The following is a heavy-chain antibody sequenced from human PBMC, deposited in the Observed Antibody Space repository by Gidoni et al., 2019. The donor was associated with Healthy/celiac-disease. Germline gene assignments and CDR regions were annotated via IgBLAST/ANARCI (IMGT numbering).Heavy chain of an antibody. D-gene: IGHD4-17*01. CDR3: ARGNGDYPWVFDI. Sequence: QVQLQESGPGLVKPSETLSLTCTASGCSISSYYWSWIRQPPGKGLEYIGYIYYSGSTKSNPSLNSRVTISVDTSKHQFSLKLSSVTAADTAVYYCARGNGDYPWVFDIWGQGTMVTVSS. V-gene: IGHV4-59*01. CDR1: GCSISSYY. J-gene: IGHJ3*02. CDR2: IYYSGST.